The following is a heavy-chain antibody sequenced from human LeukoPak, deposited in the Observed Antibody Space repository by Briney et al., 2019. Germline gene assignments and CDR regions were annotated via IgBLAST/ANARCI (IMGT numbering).Heavy chain of an antibody. D-gene: IGHD6-6*01. J-gene: IGHJ4*02. CDR3: AKQKTYSSPYYFDC. CDR1: GFTVSSNY. Sequence: GGSLRLSCAASGFTVSSNYMSWVRQAPGKGLEWVSAISGTGGSTYYADSVKGQFTISRDNSKNTLYLQMNSLRADDTAVYYCAKQKTYSSPYYFDCWGQGTLVTVSS. CDR2: ISGTGGST. V-gene: IGHV3-23*01.